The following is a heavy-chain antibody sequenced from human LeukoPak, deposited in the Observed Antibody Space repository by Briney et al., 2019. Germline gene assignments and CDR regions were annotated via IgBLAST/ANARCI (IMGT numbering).Heavy chain of an antibody. D-gene: IGHD6-19*01. J-gene: IGHJ4*02. CDR2: ISYDGSNE. CDR3: ARAPAGYSSGWFLRGPDY. Sequence: GGSLRLSCAASGFTFSTYCMHWVRQAPGKGLEWVALISYDGSNENYADSVKGRFTISRDNSKNTLYVQMNSLGAEDTAVYYCARAPAGYSSGWFLRGPDYWGQGTLVTVSS. V-gene: IGHV3-30*03. CDR1: GFTFSTYC.